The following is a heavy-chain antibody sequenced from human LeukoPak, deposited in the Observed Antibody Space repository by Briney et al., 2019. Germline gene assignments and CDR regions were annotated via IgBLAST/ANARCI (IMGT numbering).Heavy chain of an antibody. CDR2: IYYSGSI. J-gene: IGHJ4*02. D-gene: IGHD1-26*01. CDR3: ARVDSGSYYFDY. Sequence: SETLSLTCTVSGGSISSSSYYWGWIRQPPGKGLEWIGSIYYSGSIYYNPSLKSRVTISVDTPKNQFSLQLTSVSAADTAVYFCARVDSGSYYFDYWGQGTLVTVSS. CDR1: GGSISSSSYY. V-gene: IGHV4-39*01.